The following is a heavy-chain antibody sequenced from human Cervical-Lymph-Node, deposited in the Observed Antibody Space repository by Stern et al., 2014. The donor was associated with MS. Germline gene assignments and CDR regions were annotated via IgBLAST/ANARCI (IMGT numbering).Heavy chain of an antibody. CDR3: ARDLTSVMDV. V-gene: IGHV4-39*01. CDR2: VTHSGQT. J-gene: IGHJ6*02. CDR1: GGSVRNSNYY. Sequence: QVQLQQSGPGLVKPSETLSVTCSVSGGSVRNSNYYWAWIRQPPGKGLEWIGSVTHSGQTFNSPSLQSRVTMYVEPSQNRFSLRLFSVTAADTAVYYCARDLTSVMDVWGQGTTVTVSS.